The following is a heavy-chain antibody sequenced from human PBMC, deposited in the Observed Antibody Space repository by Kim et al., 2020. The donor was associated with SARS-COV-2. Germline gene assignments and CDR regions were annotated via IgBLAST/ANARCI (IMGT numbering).Heavy chain of an antibody. J-gene: IGHJ3*02. CDR3: ARETHYYDSSGYYPTHYDAFDI. Sequence: GGSLRLSCAASGFTFSSYWMSWVRQAPGKGLEWVANIKQDGSEKYYVDSVKGRFTISRDNAKNSLYLQMNSLRAEDTAVYYCARETHYYDSSGYYPTHYDAFDIWGQGTMVTVSS. CDR1: GFTFSSYW. V-gene: IGHV3-7*01. CDR2: IKQDGSEK. D-gene: IGHD3-22*01.